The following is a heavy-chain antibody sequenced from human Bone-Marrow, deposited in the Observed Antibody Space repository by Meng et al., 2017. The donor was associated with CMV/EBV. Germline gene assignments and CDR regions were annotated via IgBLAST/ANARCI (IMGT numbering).Heavy chain of an antibody. J-gene: IGHJ5*02. CDR1: GGSISSYY. CDR3: AGYKTWDWFDP. V-gene: IGHV4-59*01. D-gene: IGHD2-2*02. Sequence: SETLSLTCSVSGGSISSYYWSWIRQPPGKGLEWIGYVYYTGSSKYNPSLKSRVSISIDMSKNHFSLKLNSVTAADTAAYFCAGYKTWDWFDPWGQGTLVTVSS. CDR2: VYYTGSS.